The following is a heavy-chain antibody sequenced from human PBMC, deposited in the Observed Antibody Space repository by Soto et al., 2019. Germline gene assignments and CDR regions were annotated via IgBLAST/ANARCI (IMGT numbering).Heavy chain of an antibody. V-gene: IGHV4-59*08. CDR2: IYYTGST. J-gene: IGHJ6*03. D-gene: IGHD6-6*01. Sequence: SVTCSVVGGSSCSYYWSRIRKNPGKGLEWIGYIYYTGSTNYNPSLKSRVTISVDTSKNQFSLKLSSVTAADTAVYYCARRSWYSSSSDYHYYYMDVWGKGTTVTVSS. CDR3: ARRSWYSSSSDYHYYYMDV. CDR1: GGSSCSYY.